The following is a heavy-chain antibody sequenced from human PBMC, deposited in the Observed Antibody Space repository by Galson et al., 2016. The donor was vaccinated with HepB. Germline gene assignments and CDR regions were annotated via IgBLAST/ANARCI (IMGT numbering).Heavy chain of an antibody. V-gene: IGHV3-23*01. Sequence: SLRLSCAGSEFTFSSYAMSWVRQAPGKGLEWVSAIRGSGDSTYYADSVKGRFTISRGNSKNTLHLQMNSVRAEDTAVYYCAKDLWLRGYHYLDYWGQGTLVTVPS. CDR1: EFTFSSYA. J-gene: IGHJ4*02. D-gene: IGHD2-15*01. CDR3: AKDLWLRGYHYLDY. CDR2: IRGSGDST.